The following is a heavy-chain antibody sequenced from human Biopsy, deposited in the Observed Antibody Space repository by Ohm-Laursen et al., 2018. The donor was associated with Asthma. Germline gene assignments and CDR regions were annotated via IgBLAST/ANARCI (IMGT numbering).Heavy chain of an antibody. CDR2: MNPNSGNT. V-gene: IGHV1-8*01. Sequence: GASVKVSCKASGYTFINNDINWVRQAAGQGLEWMGWMNPNSGNTGYAQKFHGRVTMTRDTSINTVYMELSSLRSEDTAVYYCARTYYDFLTGQVNDAFAIWGQGTLVTVSS. CDR3: ARTYYDFLTGQVNDAFAI. J-gene: IGHJ3*02. D-gene: IGHD3-9*01. CDR1: GYTFINND.